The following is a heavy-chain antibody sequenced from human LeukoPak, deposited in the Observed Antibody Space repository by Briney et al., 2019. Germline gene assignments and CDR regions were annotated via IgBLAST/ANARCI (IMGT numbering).Heavy chain of an antibody. CDR1: GFTFSSYA. D-gene: IGHD3-10*01. V-gene: IGHV3-30*04. Sequence: PGRSLRLSCAASGFTFSSYAMHWVRQAPGKGLEWVAAISYDGSNKYYADSVKGRFTISRDNSKNTLYLQMNSLRADDTAVYYCAKGSSAMVRGVIAYFDCWGQGTLVTVSS. CDR2: ISYDGSNK. CDR3: AKGSSAMVRGVIAYFDC. J-gene: IGHJ4*02.